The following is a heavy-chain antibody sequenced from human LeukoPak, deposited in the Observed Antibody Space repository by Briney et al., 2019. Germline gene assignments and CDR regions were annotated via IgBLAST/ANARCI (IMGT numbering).Heavy chain of an antibody. Sequence: GGSLRLSCAASGFTFSSYSMNRVRQAPGKGLEWVSSISSSSSYIYYADSVKGRFTISRDNAKNSLYLQMNSLRAEDTAVYYCARDLDYDFWSGMNWGQGTLVTVSS. CDR2: ISSSSSYI. J-gene: IGHJ4*02. D-gene: IGHD3-3*01. V-gene: IGHV3-21*01. CDR3: ARDLDYDFWSGMN. CDR1: GFTFSSYS.